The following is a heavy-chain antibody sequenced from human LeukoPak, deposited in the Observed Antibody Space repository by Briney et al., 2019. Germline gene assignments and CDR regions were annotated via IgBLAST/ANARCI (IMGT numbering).Heavy chain of an antibody. J-gene: IGHJ2*01. Sequence: SETLSLTCTVSGGAISSYHWSWIRQPAGKGLEWIGRIYTSGSTNYNPSLKSRVTMSVDTSKNQFSLKLSSVTAADTAVYYCARVEVVPAAMEMYWYFDLWGRGTLVTVSS. V-gene: IGHV4-4*07. CDR2: IYTSGST. D-gene: IGHD2-2*01. CDR1: GGAISSYH. CDR3: ARVEVVPAAMEMYWYFDL.